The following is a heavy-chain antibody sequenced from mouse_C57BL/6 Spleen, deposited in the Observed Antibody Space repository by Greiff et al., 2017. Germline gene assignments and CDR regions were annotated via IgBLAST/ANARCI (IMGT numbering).Heavy chain of an antibody. V-gene: IGHV5-17*01. J-gene: IGHJ1*03. Sequence: EVMLVESGGGLVKPGGSLKLSCAASGFTFSDYGMHWVRQAPEKGLEWVAYISSGSSTIYYADTVKGRFTISRDNAKNTLFLQMTSLRSEDTAMYDCARRRTYGWYFDVWGTGTTVTVSS. D-gene: IGHD1-1*02. CDR3: ARRRTYGWYFDV. CDR2: ISSGSSTI. CDR1: GFTFSDYG.